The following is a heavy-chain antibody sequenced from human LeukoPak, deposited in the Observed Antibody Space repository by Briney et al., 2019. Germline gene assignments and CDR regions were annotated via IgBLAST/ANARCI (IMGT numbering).Heavy chain of an antibody. CDR3: ARDITSHYFDY. Sequence: GGSLRLSCSASGFTFTRHGMHWVRQAPGKGLEWVAVIWYDGSDKYYTDSVKGRFTISRDNSRNTLYLQTNSLRVDDTAIYYCARDITSHYFDYCGQGALVTVSS. D-gene: IGHD1-14*01. CDR2: IWYDGSDK. J-gene: IGHJ4*02. V-gene: IGHV3-33*01. CDR1: GFTFTRHG.